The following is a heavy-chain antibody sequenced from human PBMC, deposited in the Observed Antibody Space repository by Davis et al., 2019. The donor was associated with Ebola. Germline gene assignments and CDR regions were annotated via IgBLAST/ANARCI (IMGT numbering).Heavy chain of an antibody. V-gene: IGHV1-46*01. J-gene: IGHJ6*02. Sequence: ASVKVSCKASGYTFTSYGISWVRQTPGQGLEWMGIINPSGGSTSYAQKFQGRVTMTRDTSTSTVYMELSSLRSEDTAVYYCARGRSEGTIFGVVINYYYYYGMDVWGQGTTVTVSS. CDR1: GYTFTSYG. CDR3: ARGRSEGTIFGVVINYYYYYGMDV. CDR2: INPSGGST. D-gene: IGHD3-3*01.